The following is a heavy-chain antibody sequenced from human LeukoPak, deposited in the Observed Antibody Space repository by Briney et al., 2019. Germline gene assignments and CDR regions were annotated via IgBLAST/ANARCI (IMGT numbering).Heavy chain of an antibody. J-gene: IGHJ2*01. Sequence: SETLSLTCTVSGGSISSYYWSWIRQPPGKGLEWIGYIYYSGSTNYNPSLKSRVTISVGTSKNQFSLKLSSVTAADTAVYYCARGDSSSWYGYWCFDLWGRGTLVTVSS. V-gene: IGHV4-59*01. CDR2: IYYSGST. D-gene: IGHD6-13*01. CDR1: GGSISSYY. CDR3: ARGDSSSWYGYWCFDL.